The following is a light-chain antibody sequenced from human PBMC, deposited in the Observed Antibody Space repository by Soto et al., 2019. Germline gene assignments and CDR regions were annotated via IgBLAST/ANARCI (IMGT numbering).Light chain of an antibody. J-gene: IGKJ1*01. CDR2: DAS. CDR3: QQRYYWPQT. V-gene: IGKV3-11*01. CDR1: KSVSRN. Sequence: VLTQSPATLSLSPGERATLSCRTSKSVSRNLAWYQQKSGQAPRLLIYDASTRATGIPTRFSGSWSVTLFPLTISSLEADYFAVYYCQQRYYWPQTFGQGTKVEIK.